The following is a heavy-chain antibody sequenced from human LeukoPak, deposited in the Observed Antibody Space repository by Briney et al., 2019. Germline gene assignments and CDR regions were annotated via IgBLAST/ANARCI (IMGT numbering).Heavy chain of an antibody. CDR2: INSDETDI. J-gene: IGHJ4*02. CDR1: GFTFSSYW. CDR3: VKDRAELDYTYHPVFEL. D-gene: IGHD1-7*01. V-gene: IGHV3-74*01. Sequence: GGSLRLSCATSGFTFSSYWMHWIRQAPGKGPVWVARINSDETDIRYAASVKGRFTISRDNAKSTLFLQMNGLRAEDTAIYYFVKDRAELDYTYHPVFELWGQGAQVTVSS.